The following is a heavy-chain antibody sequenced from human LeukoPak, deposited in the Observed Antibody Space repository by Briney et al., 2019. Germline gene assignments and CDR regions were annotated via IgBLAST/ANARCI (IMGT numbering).Heavy chain of an antibody. CDR2: FSGSGGST. CDR3: AKDIGRSEKTITIYH. Sequence: PGGSLRLSCAASGFTFSSYAMSWVRQAPGKGLEWVSAFSGSGGSTYYADSVKGRFTISRDNSKNTLYLQMNSLRAEDTAVYYCAKDIGRSEKTITIYHWGQGTLVTVSS. CDR1: GFTFSSYA. V-gene: IGHV3-23*01. J-gene: IGHJ5*02. D-gene: IGHD3-9*01.